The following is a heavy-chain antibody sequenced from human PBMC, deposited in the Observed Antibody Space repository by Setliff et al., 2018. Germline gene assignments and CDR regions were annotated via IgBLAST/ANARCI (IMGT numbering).Heavy chain of an antibody. CDR1: GFTFSDYY. Sequence: KPGGSLRLSCAASGFTFSDYYMSWIRQAPGKGLEWVSYISSSGSTIYYADSVKGRFTISRDNSKNTLYLQMNSLRAEDTAVYYCASTGRITMIVVVTLDYWGQGTLVTVSS. J-gene: IGHJ4*02. CDR3: ASTGRITMIVVVTLDY. V-gene: IGHV3-11*04. D-gene: IGHD3-22*01. CDR2: ISSSGSTI.